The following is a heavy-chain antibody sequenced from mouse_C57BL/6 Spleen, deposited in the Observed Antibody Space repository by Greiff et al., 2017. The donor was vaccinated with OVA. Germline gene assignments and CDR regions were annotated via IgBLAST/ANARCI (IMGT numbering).Heavy chain of an antibody. CDR2: IHPNSGST. J-gene: IGHJ2*01. CDR3: ARPYDYDDGYFDY. Sequence: QVQLKQSGAELVKPGASVKLSCKASGYTFTSYWMHWVKQRPGQGLEWIGMIHPNSGSTNYNEKFKSKATLTVDKSSSTAYMQLSSLTSEDSAVYYCARPYDYDDGYFDYWGQGTTLTVSS. D-gene: IGHD2-4*01. CDR1: GYTFTSYW. V-gene: IGHV1-64*01.